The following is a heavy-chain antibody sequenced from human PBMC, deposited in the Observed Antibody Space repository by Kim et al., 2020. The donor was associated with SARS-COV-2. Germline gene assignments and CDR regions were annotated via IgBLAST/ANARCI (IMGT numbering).Heavy chain of an antibody. V-gene: IGHV1-18*01. CDR1: GYTFTSYG. CDR2: ISAYNGNT. Sequence: ASVKVSCKASGYTFTSYGISWVRQAPGQGLEWMGWISAYNGNTNYAQKLQGRVTMTTDTSTSTAYMELRSLRSDDTAVYYCARDLTAAAGTIGNAFDIWGQGTMVTVSS. CDR3: ARDLTAAAGTIGNAFDI. J-gene: IGHJ3*02. D-gene: IGHD6-13*01.